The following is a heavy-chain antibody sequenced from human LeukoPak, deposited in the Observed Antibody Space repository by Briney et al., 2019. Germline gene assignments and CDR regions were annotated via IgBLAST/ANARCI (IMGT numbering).Heavy chain of an antibody. J-gene: IGHJ6*03. CDR2: ISRSGGST. CDR1: GITFSSYA. CDR3: AKRWLLYSEPHYMDV. Sequence: QPGGSLRLSCAVSGITFSSYAMNWVRQAPGKGLEWISVISRSGGSTYYADSVKGRFTISRDNSKKTLYLQMNSLRAEDTAVYYFAKRWLLYSEPHYMDVWGKGTTVTVSS. V-gene: IGHV3-23*01. D-gene: IGHD3-3*01.